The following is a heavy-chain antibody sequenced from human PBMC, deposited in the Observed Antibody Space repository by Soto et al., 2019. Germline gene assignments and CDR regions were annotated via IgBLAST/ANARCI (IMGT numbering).Heavy chain of an antibody. CDR3: AHYSSGRAFDI. CDR1: GGSISSGDYY. CDR2: IYYSGST. D-gene: IGHD6-19*01. V-gene: IGHV4-30-4*01. Sequence: PSETLSLTCSVSGGSISSGDYYWSWIRQPPGKGLEWIGYIYYSGSTYYNPSLKSRVTISVDTSKNQFSLKLSSVTAADTAVYYRAHYSSGRAFDIWGQGTMVTVSS. J-gene: IGHJ3*02.